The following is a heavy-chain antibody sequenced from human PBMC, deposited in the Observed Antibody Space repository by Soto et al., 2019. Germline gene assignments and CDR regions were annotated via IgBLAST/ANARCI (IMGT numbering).Heavy chain of an antibody. Sequence: QLQLQESGPGLVKPSETLSLTCTVSGDSISSDNYYCGWIRQPPGKGLEWIGSIYYTGSTYYNPSLKSRVIMSVDTSKSQFSLKPSSVTAADTAVYSCARHPGYAVPTVYATHYVTYWGQGILVTVST. V-gene: IGHV4-39*01. CDR3: ARHPGYAVPTVYATHYVTY. D-gene: IGHD2-8*01. J-gene: IGHJ4*02. CDR1: GDSISSDNYY. CDR2: IYYTGST.